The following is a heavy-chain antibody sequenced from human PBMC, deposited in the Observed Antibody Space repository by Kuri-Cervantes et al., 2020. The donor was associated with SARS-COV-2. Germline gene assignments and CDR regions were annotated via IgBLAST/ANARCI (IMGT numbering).Heavy chain of an antibody. J-gene: IGHJ4*02. CDR1: GGSISRSDNYF. CDR2: IHSGGNT. V-gene: IGHV4-39*03. Sequence: SETLSLTCTVSGGSISRSDNYFWGWIRQPPGKGLEWVATIHSGGNTYYNVSLRSRLTMSVDTSKNQFSLRLTSVTAADMAVYYCIAYPHGWVTGGGFWGQGTLVTVSS. D-gene: IGHD6-19*01. CDR3: IAYPHGWVTGGGF.